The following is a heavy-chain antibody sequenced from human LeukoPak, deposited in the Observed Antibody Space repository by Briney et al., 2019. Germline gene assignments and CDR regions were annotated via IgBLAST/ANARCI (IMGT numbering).Heavy chain of an antibody. CDR1: GFTFSDYY. D-gene: IGHD3-10*01. V-gene: IGHV3-11*01. Sequence: GGSLRLSCAASGFTFSDYYMSWIRQPPGKGPEWVSYISSSGTTKYYADSVRGRFTVSRDNAKNSLYLQMDSLSAEDTAVYYCASLRGVNRWGQGTLVTVSS. CDR2: ISSSGTTK. CDR3: ASLRGVNR. J-gene: IGHJ4*02.